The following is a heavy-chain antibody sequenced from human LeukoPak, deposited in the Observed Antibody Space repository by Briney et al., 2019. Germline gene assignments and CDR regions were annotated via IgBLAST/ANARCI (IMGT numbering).Heavy chain of an antibody. CDR1: GGSISSYY. Sequence: SETLSLTCTVSGGSISSYYWSWIRQPPGKGLEWIGYIYYSGSTNYNPSLKSRVTISVDTSKSQFSLKLSSVTAADTAVYYCARDTSWEWEPQGAFDIWGQGTMVTVSS. CDR3: ARDTSWEWEPQGAFDI. J-gene: IGHJ3*02. D-gene: IGHD1-26*01. CDR2: IYYSGST. V-gene: IGHV4-59*01.